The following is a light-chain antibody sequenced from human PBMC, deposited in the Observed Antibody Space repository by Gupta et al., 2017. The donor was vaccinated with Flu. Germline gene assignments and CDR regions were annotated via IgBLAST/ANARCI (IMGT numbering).Light chain of an antibody. CDR1: SSNIGSNT. Sequence: QSVLTHPPSASGTPGQRVTISCSGSSSNIGSNTVNWYQQLPGTAPNLLNESNNRRPAGAPGRSAGSESGTSASLATSGLQSEEEADDYCAESDDSLNVVFGGGTKLTVL. J-gene: IGLJ3*02. V-gene: IGLV1-44*01. CDR2: SNN. CDR3: AESDDSLNVV.